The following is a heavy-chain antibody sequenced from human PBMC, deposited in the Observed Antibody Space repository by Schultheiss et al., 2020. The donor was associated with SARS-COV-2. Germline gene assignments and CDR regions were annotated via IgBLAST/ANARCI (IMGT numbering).Heavy chain of an antibody. D-gene: IGHD1-1*01. CDR2: IWYDGSNK. Sequence: GGSLRLSCAASGFTFSSYGMHWVRQAPGKGLEWVAVIWYDGSNKYYADSVKGRFTISRDNSKNTLYLQMNSLRAEDTAVYYCARALGYGLYYFDYWGQGTLVTVSS. J-gene: IGHJ4*02. CDR1: GFTFSSYG. CDR3: ARALGYGLYYFDY. V-gene: IGHV3-33*01.